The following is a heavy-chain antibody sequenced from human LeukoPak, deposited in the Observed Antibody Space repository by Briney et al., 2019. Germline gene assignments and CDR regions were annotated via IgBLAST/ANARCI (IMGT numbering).Heavy chain of an antibody. V-gene: IGHV1-2*02. D-gene: IGHD3-22*01. CDR2: INPNSGGT. J-gene: IGHJ3*02. CDR3: ARDVGIGDSSGYYGAFDI. CDR1: GYTFTGYY. Sequence: ASVKVSCKASGYTFTGYYMHWVRQAPGQGLEGMGWINPNSGGTNYAQKFQGRVTMTRDTSISTAYMELSRLRSDDTAVYYCARDVGIGDSSGYYGAFDIWGQGTMVTVSS.